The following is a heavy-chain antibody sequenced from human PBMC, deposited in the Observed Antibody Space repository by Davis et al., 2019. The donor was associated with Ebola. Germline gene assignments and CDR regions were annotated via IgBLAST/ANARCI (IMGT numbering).Heavy chain of an antibody. Sequence: SETLSLTCTVSGGSISSSSYYWGWIRQPPGKGLEWIGSIYYSGSTYYNPSLKSRVTISVDTSKNQFSLKLSSVTAADTAVYYCARYSTGPFDPWGQGTLVTVSS. D-gene: IGHD4-11*01. V-gene: IGHV4-39*01. CDR2: IYYSGST. CDR3: ARYSTGPFDP. J-gene: IGHJ5*02. CDR1: GGSISSSSYY.